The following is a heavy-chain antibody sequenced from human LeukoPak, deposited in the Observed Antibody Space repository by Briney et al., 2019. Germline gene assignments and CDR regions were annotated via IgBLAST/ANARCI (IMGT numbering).Heavy chain of an antibody. Sequence: GGSLILSCAASGFTFSSYEMNWVRQAPGKGLEWLSYISSSGSTIYYADSVKGRFTVSRDNAKNSLFLQMNSLRAEDTALYYCAPLLRTGYWGQGTLVTVSS. CDR1: GFTFSSYE. CDR3: APLLRTGY. CDR2: ISSSGSTI. V-gene: IGHV3-48*03. J-gene: IGHJ4*02.